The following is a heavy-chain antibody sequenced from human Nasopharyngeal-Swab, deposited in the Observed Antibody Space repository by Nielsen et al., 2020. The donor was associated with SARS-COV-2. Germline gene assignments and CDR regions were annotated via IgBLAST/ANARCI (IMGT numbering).Heavy chain of an antibody. CDR2: FDPEDGET. J-gene: IGHJ4*02. CDR1: GYTLTELS. Sequence: ASAKVFSKVSGYTLTELSMHWVRQAPGKGLEWMGGFDPEDGETIYAQKFQGRVTMTEDTSTDTSYVELSSLRSEDTAVYYCATVYYDSSGRAYFDYWGQGTLVTVSS. V-gene: IGHV1-24*01. D-gene: IGHD3-22*01. CDR3: ATVYYDSSGRAYFDY.